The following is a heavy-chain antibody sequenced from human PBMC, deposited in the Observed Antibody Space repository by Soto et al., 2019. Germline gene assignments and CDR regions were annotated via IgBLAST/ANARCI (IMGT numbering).Heavy chain of an antibody. CDR2: ISYSGVT. CDR3: ARAQIKRGSAGYYYYMDV. Sequence: QVQLQESGPGLVKPSETLSLTCTVSGGSISGYYWSWIRQPPGKGLEWIGYISYSGVTNYNPSLNSRVTISVPASKNLFTLKLSSGTAVDTALYFCARAQIKRGSAGYYYYMDVWGNGTTVTVSS. J-gene: IGHJ6*03. CDR1: GGSISGYY. D-gene: IGHD5-12*01. V-gene: IGHV4-59*01.